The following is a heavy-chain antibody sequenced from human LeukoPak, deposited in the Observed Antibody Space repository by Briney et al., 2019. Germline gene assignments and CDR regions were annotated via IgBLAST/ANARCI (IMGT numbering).Heavy chain of an antibody. Sequence: SETLSLTCTVSGGSISSYYWSWIRQPPGKGLEWIGYIYYSGSTNYNPSLKSRVTISVDTFKNQFSLKLSSVTAADTAVYYCARRGSGWYSNWFDPWGQGTLVTVSS. D-gene: IGHD6-19*01. CDR1: GGSISSYY. CDR2: IYYSGST. J-gene: IGHJ5*02. V-gene: IGHV4-59*08. CDR3: ARRGSGWYSNWFDP.